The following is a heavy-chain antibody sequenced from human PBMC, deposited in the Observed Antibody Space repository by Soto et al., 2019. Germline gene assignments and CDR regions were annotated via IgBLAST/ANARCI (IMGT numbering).Heavy chain of an antibody. V-gene: IGHV1-69*01. CDR3: ARGVHYDSSDYYGGGMDV. Sequence: QVQLVQSGAEVKKPGSSVKVSCKASGGTFSSYTIDWVRQAPGQGLEWMGGSTPVFGTANYAQKFQGRITITADESTRTAYMELRSLRSEDTAVYYCARGVHYDSSDYYGGGMDVWGQGTTVTVSS. J-gene: IGHJ6*02. CDR1: GGTFSSYT. D-gene: IGHD3-22*01. CDR2: STPVFGTA.